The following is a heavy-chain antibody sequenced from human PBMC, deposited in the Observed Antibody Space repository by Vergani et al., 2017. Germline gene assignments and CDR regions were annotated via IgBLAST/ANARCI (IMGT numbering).Heavy chain of an antibody. CDR1: GFRFSSHA. CDR2: ISKDGCKK. Sequence: QVQLAESGGGRVEPGRSLRLSCAASGFRFSSHAIHWVRQAPGKGLDGVAVISKDGCKKYYADSVKGRFTISSDNSKNPLDLQMNILRTHVTAVYYWSKAGSVTSWDLQYNFDRDVWVKGTAVTVS. CDR3: SKAGSVTSWDLQYNFDRDV. D-gene: IGHD1-26*01. V-gene: IGHV3-30*18. J-gene: IGHJ6*03.